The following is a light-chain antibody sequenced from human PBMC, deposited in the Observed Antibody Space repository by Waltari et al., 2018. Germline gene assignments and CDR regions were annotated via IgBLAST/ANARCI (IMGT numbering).Light chain of an antibody. CDR1: QDIGTY. Sequence: AIRITQSPSSLSASTGYRVTITCRSNQDIGTYLAWYQQTPGKSPRLLLHGASTLQTGVPSRFSGSGSGTDFNITIACLQAEDFVTYYCQQYYAYPLTFGGGTKVEMK. CDR3: QQYYAYPLT. V-gene: IGKV1-8*01. J-gene: IGKJ4*01. CDR2: GAS.